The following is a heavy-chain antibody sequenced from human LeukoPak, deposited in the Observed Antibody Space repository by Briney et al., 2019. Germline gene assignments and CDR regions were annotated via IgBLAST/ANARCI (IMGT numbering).Heavy chain of an antibody. D-gene: IGHD3-16*01. Sequence: PSETLSLTCTVSGGSISSSSYYWGWIRQPPGKGLEWIGSIYYSGSTYYNPSLKSRVTISVDTSKNQFSLKLSSVTAADTAVYYCARLGVFDYWGQGTLVTVSS. V-gene: IGHV4-39*01. J-gene: IGHJ4*02. CDR1: GGSISSSSYY. CDR3: ARLGVFDY. CDR2: IYYSGST.